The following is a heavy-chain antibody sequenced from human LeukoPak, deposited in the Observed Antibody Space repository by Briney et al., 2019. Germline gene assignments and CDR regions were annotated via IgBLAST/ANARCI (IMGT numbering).Heavy chain of an antibody. CDR2: IYYSGST. Sequence: KASEILSLTCTAAGGSISSYYGSWIRQPPGKGLEWIGYIYYSGSTNYNPSLKSRVTISVDTSKNQFSLKLSSVTAADTAVYYCARDLWFGELPDAFDIWGQGTMVTVSS. CDR3: ARDLWFGELPDAFDI. V-gene: IGHV4-59*01. CDR1: GGSISSYY. D-gene: IGHD3-10*01. J-gene: IGHJ3*02.